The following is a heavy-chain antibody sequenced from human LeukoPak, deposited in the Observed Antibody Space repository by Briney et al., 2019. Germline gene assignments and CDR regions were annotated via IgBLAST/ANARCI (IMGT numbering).Heavy chain of an antibody. D-gene: IGHD4-17*01. V-gene: IGHV1-46*01. J-gene: IGHJ4*02. CDR2: INPRDGST. CDR1: GYTFTSYF. Sequence: GASVKVSCKASGYTFTSYFLRWVRQAPGQGLEWMGKINPRDGSTSYARKFQGRVTMTRDTSTSTVYMEMSSLRSEDTAVYYCARDFGDYVFDYWGQGTLVTVSS. CDR3: ARDFGDYVFDY.